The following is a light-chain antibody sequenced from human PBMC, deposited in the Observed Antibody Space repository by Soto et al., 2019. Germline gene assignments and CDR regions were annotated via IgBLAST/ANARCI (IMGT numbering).Light chain of an antibody. CDR3: QQSYGTPLT. J-gene: IGKJ1*01. CDR1: QTISSH. CDR2: AAS. V-gene: IGKV1-39*01. Sequence: DIQMTQSPSSLSASVGDRVIITCRASQTISSHLNWYQQKPGKAPKLLIYAASTLQSGVPSRFSGSGSGTDFTLTITSLQSEDFATYHCQQSYGTPLTFGQGTKVDI.